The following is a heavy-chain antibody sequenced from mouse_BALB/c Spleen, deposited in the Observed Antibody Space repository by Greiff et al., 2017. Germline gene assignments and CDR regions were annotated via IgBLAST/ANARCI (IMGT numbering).Heavy chain of an antibody. D-gene: IGHD1-1*01. CDR1: GFTFSSFG. CDR2: ISRGSSTI. Sequence: EVQLVESGGGLVQPGGPRKLSCAASGFTFSSFGMHWVRQAPEKGLEWVAYISRGSSTIYYADTVKGRFTISRDNPENTLFLQMTSLRSEDTAMYYCARELLRYFDVWGAGTTVTVAS. CDR3: ARELLRYFDV. V-gene: IGHV5-17*02. J-gene: IGHJ1*01.